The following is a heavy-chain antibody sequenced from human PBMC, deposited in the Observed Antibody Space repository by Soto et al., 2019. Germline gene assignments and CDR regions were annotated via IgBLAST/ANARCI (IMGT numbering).Heavy chain of an antibody. CDR1: GGSISSGGYS. V-gene: IGHV4-30-2*01. J-gene: IGHJ4*02. D-gene: IGHD2-15*01. CDR2: IYHSGST. Sequence: SETLSLTCAVSGGSISSGGYSWSWIRQPPGKGLEWIGYIYHSGSTYYNPSLKSRVTISVDRSKNQFSLKLSSVTAADTAVYYCARVKGYCSGGSCYLDYWGQGTLVNVSS. CDR3: ARVKGYCSGGSCYLDY.